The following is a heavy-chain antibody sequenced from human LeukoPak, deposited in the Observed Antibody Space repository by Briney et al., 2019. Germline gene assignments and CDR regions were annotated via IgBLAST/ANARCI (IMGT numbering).Heavy chain of an antibody. CDR2: ITVYNGNT. D-gene: IGHD6-13*01. V-gene: IGHV1-18*01. CDR1: GYTFSSYG. Sequence: VATVKVSCKASGYTFSSYGISWVRQAPGQGLEWMGWITVYNGNTKYAHKYQDRVTMTTDTSTSTAYMDLRSLRSDDTAVYYCARDRGYEQQRWFDLWGQGTLVTVSS. CDR3: ARDRGYEQQRWFDL. J-gene: IGHJ5*01.